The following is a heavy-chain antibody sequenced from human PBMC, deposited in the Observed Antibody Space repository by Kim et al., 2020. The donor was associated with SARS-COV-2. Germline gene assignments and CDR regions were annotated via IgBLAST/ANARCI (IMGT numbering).Heavy chain of an antibody. D-gene: IGHD3-10*01. Sequence: GGSLRLSCAASGFTFSSYGMSWVRQAPGKGLEWVAIIKQDGSEKYYADSVKGRFTISRDNAKNTLYLQMNSLRAEDTAVYYCARDRGVWYGCWGGWGEAT. CDR1: GFTFSSYG. J-gene: IGHJ1*01. V-gene: IGHV3-7*03. CDR3: ARDRGVWYGCWGG. CDR2: IKQDGSEK.